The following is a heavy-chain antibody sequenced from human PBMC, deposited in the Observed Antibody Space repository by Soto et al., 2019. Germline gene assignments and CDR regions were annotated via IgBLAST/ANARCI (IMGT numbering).Heavy chain of an antibody. D-gene: IGHD3-10*01. CDR2: IHNNGAT. Sequence: SETLSLTCTISGGSIDSGGYYWSWIRQHPTEGLEWIGYIHNNGATYYNPSLTGRVSISADRSKTQFSLSVYSVNAADTGVYYCAREGAGSYWFDPWGPGVMVTVYS. J-gene: IGHJ5*02. CDR3: AREGAGSYWFDP. V-gene: IGHV4-31*03. CDR1: GGSIDSGGYY.